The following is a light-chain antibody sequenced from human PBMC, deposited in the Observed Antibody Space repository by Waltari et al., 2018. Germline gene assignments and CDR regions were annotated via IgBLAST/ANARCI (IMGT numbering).Light chain of an antibody. CDR3: HSRDSSGDVL. J-gene: IGLJ2*01. CDR1: SLRTYY. V-gene: IGLV3-19*01. CDR2: GKN. Sequence: SFELTQDPAVSVALGQTVRITCQGDSLRTYYVSWFHQKPGQAPALVIYGKNNRPSGIPDRFSASSSGSTASLTIIGTQAEDEADYYCHSRDSSGDVLIGGGTKLTVV.